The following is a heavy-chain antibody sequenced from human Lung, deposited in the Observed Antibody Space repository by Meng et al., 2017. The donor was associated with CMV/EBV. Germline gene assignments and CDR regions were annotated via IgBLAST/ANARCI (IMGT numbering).Heavy chain of an antibody. Sequence: SGFEFVDNGYIWFRQAPGKGREWFSGFDWDAGHTRYADSVRRRFTISRDNAKNSLYLQMHSLRADDTAFYYCARGIAVAGAFPHFDYWGQGSLVTVSS. CDR1: GFEFVDNG. D-gene: IGHD6-19*01. CDR3: ARGIAVAGAFPHFDY. CDR2: FDWDAGHT. V-gene: IGHV3-20*03. J-gene: IGHJ4*02.